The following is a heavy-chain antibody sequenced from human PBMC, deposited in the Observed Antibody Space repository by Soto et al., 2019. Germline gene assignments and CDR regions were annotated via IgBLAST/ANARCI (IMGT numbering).Heavy chain of an antibody. Sequence: SVKVSCKASGGTFSSYAISWVRQAPGQGLEWMGGIIPIFGTANYAQKFQGRVTITADESTSTAYMELSSLRSEDTALYYCAKDFLQDWGQDYYYGMDVWGQGTTVTVSS. CDR3: AKDFLQDWGQDYYYGMDV. V-gene: IGHV1-69*13. J-gene: IGHJ6*02. CDR2: IIPIFGTA. CDR1: GGTFSSYA. D-gene: IGHD7-27*01.